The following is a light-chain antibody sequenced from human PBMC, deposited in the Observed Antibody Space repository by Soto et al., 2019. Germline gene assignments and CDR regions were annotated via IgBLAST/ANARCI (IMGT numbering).Light chain of an antibody. J-gene: IGKJ3*01. CDR3: QQYNSFPFT. CDR1: QDIGKY. V-gene: IGKV1-16*02. CDR2: AAS. Sequence: DIQMTQSPSSLSASVGDRVTITCRASQDIGKYLAWFQQKPGKAPKSLIYAASSLLSGVPSHFSGSRSGTNFTLPIKSLQPEDFATYYCQQYNSFPFTFGPGTTVDIK.